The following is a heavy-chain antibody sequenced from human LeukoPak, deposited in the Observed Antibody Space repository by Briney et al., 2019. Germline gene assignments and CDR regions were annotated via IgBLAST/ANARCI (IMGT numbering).Heavy chain of an antibody. CDR3: AKRGVVIRVILVGFHKEAYYFDS. D-gene: IGHD3-22*01. V-gene: IGHV3-23*01. J-gene: IGHJ4*02. Sequence: GGSLRLSCAVSGFTLSNYGMSWVRQAPGKGLEWVAGISGSGGSTNYADSVKGRLTISRDNRKNTLYLQMNSLRVEDTAVYFCAKRGVVIRVILVGFHKEAYYFDSWGQGALVAVSS. CDR1: GFTLSNYG. CDR2: ISGSGGST.